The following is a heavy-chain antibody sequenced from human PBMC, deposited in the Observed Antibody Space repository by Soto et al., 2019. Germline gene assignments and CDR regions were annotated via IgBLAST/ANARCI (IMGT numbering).Heavy chain of an antibody. J-gene: IGHJ5*02. D-gene: IGHD2-15*01. CDR2: IIPIFGTA. CDR3: ARGLGYCSGGSCINWFDP. CDR1: GGTFSSYA. Sequence: SVKVSCKASGGTFSSYAISWVRQAPGQGLEWMGGIIPIFGTANYAQKFQGRVTITADESTSTAYMELSSLRSEDTAVYYCARGLGYCSGGSCINWFDPWGQGTLVTVSS. V-gene: IGHV1-69*13.